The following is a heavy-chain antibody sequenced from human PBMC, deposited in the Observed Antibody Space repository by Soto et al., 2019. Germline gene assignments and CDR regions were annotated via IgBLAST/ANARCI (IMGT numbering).Heavy chain of an antibody. V-gene: IGHV4-34*01. D-gene: IGHD3-10*01. CDR1: GGSFSGYY. J-gene: IGHJ6*03. Sequence: SETLSLTCAVYGGSFSGYYWSWIRQPPGKGLEWIGEINHSGSTNYNPSLKSRVTISVDTSKNQFSLKLSSVTAADTAVYYCARGIYCCGSYYKGDYYYYMDVWGKGTTVTVSS. CDR3: ARGIYCCGSYYKGDYYYYMDV. CDR2: INHSGST.